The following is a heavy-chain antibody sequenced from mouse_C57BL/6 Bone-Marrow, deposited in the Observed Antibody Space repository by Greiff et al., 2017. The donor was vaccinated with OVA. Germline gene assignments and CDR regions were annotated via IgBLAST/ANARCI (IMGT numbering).Heavy chain of an antibody. V-gene: IGHV1-64*01. Sequence: QVQLQQPGAELVKPGASVKLSCKASGYTFTSYWMHWVKQRPGQGLEWIGMIHPNSGSTNYNEKFKSKATLTVDKSSSTAYMQLSSLTSEDSAVYYCATYSNYGYFFAYWGQGTLVTVSA. CDR2: IHPNSGST. D-gene: IGHD2-5*01. CDR3: ATYSNYGYFFAY. J-gene: IGHJ3*01. CDR1: GYTFTSYW.